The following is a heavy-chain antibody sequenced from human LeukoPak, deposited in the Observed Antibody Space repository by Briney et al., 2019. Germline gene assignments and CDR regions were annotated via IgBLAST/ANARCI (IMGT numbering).Heavy chain of an antibody. CDR1: GYTFTSYG. Sequence: ASVKVSCKASGYTFTSYGISWVRQAPGQGLEWMGWISAYNGNTNYAQKLQGRVTMTTDTSTSTAYMELRSLRSDDTAVYYCARDLGFDDSSSRYVPDYWGQGTLVTVSS. D-gene: IGHD6-13*01. V-gene: IGHV1-18*01. CDR3: ARDLGFDDSSSRYVPDY. J-gene: IGHJ4*02. CDR2: ISAYNGNT.